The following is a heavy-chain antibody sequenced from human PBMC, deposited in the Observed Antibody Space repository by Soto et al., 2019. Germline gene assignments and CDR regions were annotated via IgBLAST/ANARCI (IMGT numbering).Heavy chain of an antibody. D-gene: IGHD1-26*01. Sequence: AETLSLTCSVSGVSISSYYWSWIRQPPGKGLEWNGDIYYSGSTNYNPSLKSRVTISVDTSKNQLSLKLSSVTAAATAVYYCARTTPITSADMDVWGKGTTVTVSS. J-gene: IGHJ6*03. V-gene: IGHV4-59*08. CDR3: ARTTPITSADMDV. CDR2: IYYSGST. CDR1: GVSISSYY.